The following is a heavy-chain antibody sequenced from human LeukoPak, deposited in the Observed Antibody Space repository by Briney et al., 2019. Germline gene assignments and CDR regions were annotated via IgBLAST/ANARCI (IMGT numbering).Heavy chain of an antibody. D-gene: IGHD2-2*02. J-gene: IGHJ3*02. CDR3: ARRDIVVVPAAIIGAFDI. Sequence: GGSLRLSCAASGFTFDDYGMSWVRQAPGKGLEWVSGINWNGGRTGYADSVKGRFTISRDNAKNSLYLQMNSLRAEDTALYYCARRDIVVVPAAIIGAFDIWGQGTMVTVSS. CDR2: INWNGGRT. V-gene: IGHV3-20*04. CDR1: GFTFDDYG.